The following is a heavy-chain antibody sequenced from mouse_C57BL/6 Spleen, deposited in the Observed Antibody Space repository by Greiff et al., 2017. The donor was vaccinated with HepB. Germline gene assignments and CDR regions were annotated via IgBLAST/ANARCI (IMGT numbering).Heavy chain of an antibody. D-gene: IGHD1-1*01. CDR3: ARDATVGGFDY. J-gene: IGHJ2*01. CDR1: GFTFSDFY. CDR2: SRNKANDYTT. Sequence: EVKVVESGGGLVQSGRSLRLSCATSGFTFSDFYMEWVRQAPGKGLEWIAASRNKANDYTTEYSASVKGRFIVSRDTSQSILYLQMNALRAEDTAIYYCARDATVGGFDYWGQGTTLTVSS. V-gene: IGHV7-1*01.